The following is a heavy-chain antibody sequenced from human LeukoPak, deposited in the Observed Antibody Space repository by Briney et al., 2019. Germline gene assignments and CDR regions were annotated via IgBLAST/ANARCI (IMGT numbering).Heavy chain of an antibody. J-gene: IGHJ6*03. CDR1: GFTFSSYA. D-gene: IGHD3-10*01. CDR3: ARDSNRMVRGVIITSPYYMDV. V-gene: IGHV3-48*01. Sequence: GGSLRLSCAASGFTFSSYAMSWVRQAPGKGLEWVSYISSSSSTIYYADSVKGRFTISRDNAKNSLYLQMNSLRAEDTAVYYCARDSNRMVRGVIITSPYYMDVWGKGTTVTVSS. CDR2: ISSSSSTI.